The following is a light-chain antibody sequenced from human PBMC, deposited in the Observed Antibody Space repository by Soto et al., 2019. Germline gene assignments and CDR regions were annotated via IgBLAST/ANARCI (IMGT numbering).Light chain of an antibody. V-gene: IGKV3-11*01. CDR1: QGVSTF. Sequence: EIVLTQSPTTLSLSPGERATLSCRASQGVSTFLAWYQQKPGQAPRLVIYDASSRATGIPARFSGSGSGTDFTLTISSLEPEDFAVYYCQQRENWPLTFGGGTKV. CDR2: DAS. J-gene: IGKJ4*01. CDR3: QQRENWPLT.